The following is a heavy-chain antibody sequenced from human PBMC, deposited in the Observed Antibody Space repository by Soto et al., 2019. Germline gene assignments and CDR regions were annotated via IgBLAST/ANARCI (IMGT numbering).Heavy chain of an antibody. V-gene: IGHV4-39*01. D-gene: IGHD2-21*01. CDR1: GVSIHNSHSF. Sequence: SETLSLTCTVSGVSIHNSHSFWAWIRQPPGKGLQFIASVYHNGGAHYNSSLKSRVTISVDTANNQVSMRMRSLTAADTAFYYCGRVVEGATRHTDPDSWGQGILVTVSS. J-gene: IGHJ5*01. CDR3: GRVVEGATRHTDPDS. CDR2: VYHNGGA.